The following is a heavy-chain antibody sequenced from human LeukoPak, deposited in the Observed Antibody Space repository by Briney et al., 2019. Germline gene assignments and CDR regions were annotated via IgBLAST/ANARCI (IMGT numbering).Heavy chain of an antibody. CDR2: ISSSSSYI. CDR1: GFTVSSNY. CDR3: ASSDFWSGYHDAFDI. D-gene: IGHD3-3*01. Sequence: GGSLRLSCAASGFTVSSNYMNRVRQAPGKGLEWVSSISSSSSYIYYADSVKGRFTISRDNAKNSLYLQMNSLRAEDTAVYYCASSDFWSGYHDAFDIWGQGTMVTVSS. J-gene: IGHJ3*02. V-gene: IGHV3-21*01.